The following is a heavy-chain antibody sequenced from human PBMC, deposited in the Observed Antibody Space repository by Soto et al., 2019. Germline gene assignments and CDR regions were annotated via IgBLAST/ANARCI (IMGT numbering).Heavy chain of an antibody. CDR2: IYYSGST. CDR3: AGGYYDSSGYYYYYYYMDV. D-gene: IGHD3-22*01. Sequence: SETLSLTCTVSGGSISSYYWSWIRQPPGKGLEWIGYIYYSGSTNYNPSLKSRVTISVDTSKNQFSLKLGSVTAADTAVYYCAGGYYDSSGYYYYYYYMDVWGKGTTVTVSS. CDR1: GGSISSYY. V-gene: IGHV4-59*08. J-gene: IGHJ6*03.